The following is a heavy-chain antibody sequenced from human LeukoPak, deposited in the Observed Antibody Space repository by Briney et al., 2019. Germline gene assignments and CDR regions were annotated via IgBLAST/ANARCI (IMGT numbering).Heavy chain of an antibody. CDR1: GFTFSGYG. V-gene: IGHV3-33*01. J-gene: IGHJ3*02. CDR3: ARYLGGRNAFDI. CDR2: IWYDGSKT. Sequence: PGGSLRLSCVASGFTFSGYGMHSVRQAPGKRLEWVAVIWYDGSKTYYADSVKGRFTISRDNSKDTLYLQMSSLRVEDTAAYYCARYLGGRNAFDIWGQGTMVTVSS. D-gene: IGHD3-16*01.